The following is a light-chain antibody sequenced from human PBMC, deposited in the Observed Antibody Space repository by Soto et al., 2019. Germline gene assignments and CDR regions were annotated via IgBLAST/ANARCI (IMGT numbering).Light chain of an antibody. J-gene: IGLJ2*01. Sequence: QPVLTQPPSVSGAPGQRVTISCTGSSSNIGAGYDVHWYQQLPGTAPKLLIYGNSNRPSGVPDRFSGSKSGTSASLAITGLQAEDEADYYCQSYDSSLSGSMVFGGGTKLTV. V-gene: IGLV1-40*01. CDR1: SSNIGAGYD. CDR2: GNS. CDR3: QSYDSSLSGSMV.